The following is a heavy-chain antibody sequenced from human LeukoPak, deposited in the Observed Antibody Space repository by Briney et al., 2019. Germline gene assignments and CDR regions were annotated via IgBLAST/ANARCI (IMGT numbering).Heavy chain of an antibody. Sequence: SETLSLTCTVSGGSISSGGYYWSWIRQPPGKGLEWIGEINHSGSTNYNPSLKSRVTISVDTSKNQFSLKLSSVTAADTAVYYCARGLYSLDYWGQGTLVTVSS. CDR1: GGSISSGGYY. CDR3: ARGLYSLDY. D-gene: IGHD2-15*01. CDR2: INHSGST. V-gene: IGHV4-39*07. J-gene: IGHJ4*02.